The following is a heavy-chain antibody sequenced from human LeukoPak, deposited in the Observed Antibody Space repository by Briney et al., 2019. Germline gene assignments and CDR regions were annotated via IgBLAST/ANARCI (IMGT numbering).Heavy chain of an antibody. Sequence: PGGSLRLSCAASGFTFDDYAMHWVRQAPGKGLEWVSGISWNRGSIGYADSVKGRFTISRDNAKNSLYLQMNSLRAEDTALYYCAKVAAGTIDHAFDIWGQGTMVTVSS. D-gene: IGHD6-13*01. CDR1: GFTFDDYA. CDR2: ISWNRGSI. V-gene: IGHV3-9*01. J-gene: IGHJ3*02. CDR3: AKVAAGTIDHAFDI.